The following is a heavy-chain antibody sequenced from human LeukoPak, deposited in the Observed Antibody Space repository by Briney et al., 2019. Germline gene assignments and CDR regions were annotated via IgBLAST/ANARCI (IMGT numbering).Heavy chain of an antibody. CDR2: ISGSGGST. CDR1: GFTFSTFG. CDR3: AKDRTYCTNAICYNAFDI. V-gene: IGHV3-23*01. Sequence: GGSLRLSCAASGFTFSTFGMHWVRQAPGKGLEWVSAISGSGGSTYYADSGKGRFTVSRDNSKNTLYLQMNSLRAEDTAVYYCAKDRTYCTNAICYNAFDIWGQGTMITVSS. J-gene: IGHJ3*02. D-gene: IGHD2-8*01.